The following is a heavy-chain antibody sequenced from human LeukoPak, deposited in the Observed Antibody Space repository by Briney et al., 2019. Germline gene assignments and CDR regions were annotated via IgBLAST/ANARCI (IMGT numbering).Heavy chain of an antibody. D-gene: IGHD2-2*02. CDR2: ISGSGGST. CDR3: ARCSRSSTDCYSAFDI. Sequence: GGSLRLSCAASGFTFSSYAMSWVGQAPGKGLEWVSAISGSGGSTYYADSVKGRFTISRDNAKNSLYLQMNSLRAEDTALYYCARCSRSSTDCYSAFDIWGQGTMVTVSS. V-gene: IGHV3-23*01. J-gene: IGHJ3*02. CDR1: GFTFSSYA.